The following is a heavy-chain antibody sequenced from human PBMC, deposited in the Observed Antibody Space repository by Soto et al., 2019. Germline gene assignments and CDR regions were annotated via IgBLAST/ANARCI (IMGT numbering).Heavy chain of an antibody. CDR1: GFTFSNAW. V-gene: IGHV3-15*07. CDR2: IKSKTDGGTT. D-gene: IGHD3-9*01. J-gene: IGHJ4*02. CDR3: TTARFDWLLSYDSKPPSN. Sequence: EVQLVESGGGLVKPGGSLRLSCAASGFTFSNAWMNWVRQAPGKGLEWVGRIKSKTDGGTTDYAAPVKGRFTISRDDSKNTLYLQMNSLKTEDTAVYYCTTARFDWLLSYDSKPPSNWGQGTLVTVSS.